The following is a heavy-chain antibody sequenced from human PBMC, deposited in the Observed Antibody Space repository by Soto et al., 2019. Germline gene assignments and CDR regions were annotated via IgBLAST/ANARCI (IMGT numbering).Heavy chain of an antibody. D-gene: IGHD3-10*01. Sequence: SETLSLTCAVSGGSISSSNWWSWARQPPGKGLEWIGEIYHSGSTNYNPSLKSRVTISVDKPKNQFSLKLSPVTAADTAAYYCASREGSRSTPFDDWGQGTLVTVSS. V-gene: IGHV4-4*02. CDR1: GGSISSSNW. CDR3: ASREGSRSTPFDD. J-gene: IGHJ4*02. CDR2: IYHSGST.